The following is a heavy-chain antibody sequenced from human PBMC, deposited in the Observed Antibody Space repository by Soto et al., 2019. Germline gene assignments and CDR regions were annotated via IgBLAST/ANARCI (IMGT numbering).Heavy chain of an antibody. CDR1: GYSFTSYW. CDR3: ARVLVATLPRQYYYYGMDV. J-gene: IGHJ6*02. D-gene: IGHD5-12*01. CDR2: IYPGDSDT. V-gene: IGHV5-51*01. Sequence: GESLKISCKGSGYSFTSYWIGWVRQMPGKGLEWMGIIYPGDSDTRYSPSFQGQVTISADKSISTAYLQWSSLKASDTAMYYCARVLVATLPRQYYYYGMDVWGQGTTVTVSS.